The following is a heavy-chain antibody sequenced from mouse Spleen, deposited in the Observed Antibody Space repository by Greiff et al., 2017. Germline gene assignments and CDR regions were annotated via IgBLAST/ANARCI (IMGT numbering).Heavy chain of an antibody. V-gene: IGHV5-9-3*01. D-gene: IGHD2-14*01. CDR1: GFTFSSYA. J-gene: IGHJ2*01. CDR3: ARDYRYDGGFYFDY. Sequence: EVQVVESGGGLVKPGGSLKLSCAASGFTFSSYAMSWVRQTPEKRLEWVATISSGGSYTYYPDSVKGRFTISRDNAKNTLYLQMSSLRSEDTAMYYCARDYRYDGGFYFDYWGQGTTLTVSS. CDR2: ISSGGSYT.